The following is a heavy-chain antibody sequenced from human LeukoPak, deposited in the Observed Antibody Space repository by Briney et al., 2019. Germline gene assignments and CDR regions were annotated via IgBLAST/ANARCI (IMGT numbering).Heavy chain of an antibody. D-gene: IGHD3-22*01. Sequence: ASVKVSCKASGYTFTSYGISWVRQAPGQGLEWMGWISAYNGNTNYAQKLQGRVTMTTGTSTSTAYMELRSLRSDDTAVYYCARDPGYYDSSGYAFDYWGQGTLVTVSS. V-gene: IGHV1-18*01. CDR2: ISAYNGNT. CDR1: GYTFTSYG. CDR3: ARDPGYYDSSGYAFDY. J-gene: IGHJ4*02.